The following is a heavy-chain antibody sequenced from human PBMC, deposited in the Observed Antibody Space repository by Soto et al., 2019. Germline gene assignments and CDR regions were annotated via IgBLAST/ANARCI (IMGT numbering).Heavy chain of an antibody. Sequence: EVQLLESGGGLVQPGGSLRLSCVGSGSNFSNYAMSWVRQAPGKGLEWVSGISGSGTTTHYADSVQGRFTISRDNSKNTLYVQMNSLRADDTAVYYCAKFYCSGGRCYSDYYYYGMDVWGQGTTVTVSS. D-gene: IGHD2-15*01. J-gene: IGHJ6*02. CDR1: GSNFSNYA. CDR2: ISGSGTTT. V-gene: IGHV3-23*01. CDR3: AKFYCSGGRCYSDYYYYGMDV.